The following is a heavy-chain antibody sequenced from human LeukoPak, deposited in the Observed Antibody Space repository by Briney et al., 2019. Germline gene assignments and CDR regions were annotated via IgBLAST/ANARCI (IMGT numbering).Heavy chain of an antibody. V-gene: IGHV3-23*01. CDR1: GFTFSSYA. J-gene: IGHJ6*02. Sequence: GGSLRLSCAASGFTFSSYAMNWVRQAPGKGLELVSAISGSGGSTYYADSVKGRFTISRDNSKNTLYLQMNSLRAEDTAVYYCAKDLWERTYYDFWSGYYFYYYYGMDVWGQGTTVTVSS. CDR3: AKDLWERTYYDFWSGYYFYYYYGMDV. CDR2: ISGSGGST. D-gene: IGHD3-3*01.